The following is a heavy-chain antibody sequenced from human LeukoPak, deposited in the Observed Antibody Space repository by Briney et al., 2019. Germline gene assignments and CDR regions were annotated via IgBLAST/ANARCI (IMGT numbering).Heavy chain of an antibody. CDR2: INTDGRTI. D-gene: IGHD4-11*01. V-gene: IGHV3-74*01. CDR3: VRSAFLTTEFYFDY. Sequence: GGSLRLSCAASGFTFSRYWMHWVRQAPGKGLVWVSRINTDGRTITYADSVKGRFTISRDNAKNTLYLRMNSLRAEDTAVYYCVRSAFLTTEFYFDYWGHGTLVTVSS. J-gene: IGHJ4*01. CDR1: GFTFSRYW.